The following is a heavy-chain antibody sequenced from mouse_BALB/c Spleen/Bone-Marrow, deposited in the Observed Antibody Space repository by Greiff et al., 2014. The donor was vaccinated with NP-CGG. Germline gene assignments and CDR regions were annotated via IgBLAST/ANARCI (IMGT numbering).Heavy chain of an antibody. V-gene: IGHV3-8*02. CDR3: ARSLGRFDY. J-gene: IGHJ2*01. CDR1: GDSITSGY. D-gene: IGHD4-1*01. CDR2: ISYTGNT. Sequence: EVQLVESGPSLIKPSQTPSLTCSVTGDSITSGYWNWIRKFPGNELEYMGYISYTGNTYYNPSLKSRISIARDTSKNQYYLQLHSVTTEDTATYFCARSLGRFDYWGQGATLTVSS.